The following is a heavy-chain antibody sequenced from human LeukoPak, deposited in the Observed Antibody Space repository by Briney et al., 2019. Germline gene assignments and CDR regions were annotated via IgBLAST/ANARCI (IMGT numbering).Heavy chain of an antibody. V-gene: IGHV3-23*01. CDR1: GFTFSSYA. J-gene: IGHJ4*02. D-gene: IGHD3-22*01. Sequence: PGASLRLSCAASGFTFSSYAMSWVRQAPGKGLEWVSAISGSGGSTYYADSVKGRFTISRDNSKNTLYLQMNSLRAEDTAVYYCAKDPHLQVVVAFDYWGQGTLVTASS. CDR3: AKDPHLQVVVAFDY. CDR2: ISGSGGST.